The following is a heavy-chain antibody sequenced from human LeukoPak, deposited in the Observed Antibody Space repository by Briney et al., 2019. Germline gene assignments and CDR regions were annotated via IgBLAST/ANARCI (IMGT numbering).Heavy chain of an antibody. Sequence: SETLSLTCAVYGGSFSGYYWSWIRQSPGKGLEWIGEINQSGSTNHNPSLKSRVTISVDTSKDQFSLKVSSVTAADTAVYYCARGYGSGFAYWGQGTLVTVSS. CDR1: GGSFSGYY. CDR2: INQSGST. D-gene: IGHD3-10*01. J-gene: IGHJ4*02. CDR3: ARGYGSGFAY. V-gene: IGHV4-34*01.